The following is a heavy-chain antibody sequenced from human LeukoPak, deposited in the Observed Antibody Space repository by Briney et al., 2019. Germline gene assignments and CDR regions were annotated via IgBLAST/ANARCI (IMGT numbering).Heavy chain of an antibody. J-gene: IGHJ4*02. D-gene: IGHD5-24*01. CDR2: IYTSGST. Sequence: SETLSLTCTVSGGSFSSYYWSWLRQPAGKGLEWIGRIYTSGSTNYNSSLKSRVTISVDTSKNQVSLKLSSVTAADTAVYYCATGDGYNSFDYWGQGTLVTVSS. V-gene: IGHV4-4*07. CDR1: GGSFSSYY. CDR3: ATGDGYNSFDY.